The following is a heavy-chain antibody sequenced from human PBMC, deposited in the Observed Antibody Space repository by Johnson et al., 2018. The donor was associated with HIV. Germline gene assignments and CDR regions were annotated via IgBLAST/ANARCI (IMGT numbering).Heavy chain of an antibody. Sequence: QVQLVESGGGVVQPGGSLRLSCAASGFTFSNYGMHWVRQAPGKGLEWVAFIRYDGSNKYYADSVKGRFTISRDNSKNTLYLQMNSLRAEDTAVYYCAKGNGDRSAFDIWGQGTMVTVSS. CDR1: GFTFSNYG. CDR3: AKGNGDRSAFDI. V-gene: IGHV3-30*02. CDR2: IRYDGSNK. J-gene: IGHJ3*02. D-gene: IGHD4-17*01.